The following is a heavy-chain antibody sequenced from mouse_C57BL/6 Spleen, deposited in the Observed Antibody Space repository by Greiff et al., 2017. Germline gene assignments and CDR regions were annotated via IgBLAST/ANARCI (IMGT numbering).Heavy chain of an antibody. D-gene: IGHD2-5*01. V-gene: IGHV1-82*01. CDR3: ARGSNYVMDY. CDR2: IYPGDGDT. J-gene: IGHJ4*01. CDR1: GYAFSSSW. Sequence: QVQLQQSGPELVKPGASVKISCKASGYAFSSSWMNWVKQRPGKGLEWIGRIYPGDGDTNYNGKFKGKATLTADKSSSTAYMHLSSLTSEDSAVYFCARGSNYVMDYWGQGTSVTVSS.